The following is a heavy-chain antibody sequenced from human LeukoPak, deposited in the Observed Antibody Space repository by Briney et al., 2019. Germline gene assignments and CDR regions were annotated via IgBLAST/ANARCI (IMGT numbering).Heavy chain of an antibody. CDR2: IYYSGST. Sequence: SETLSLTCTVSGGSISSSSYYWSWIRQPPGKGLEWIGYIYYSGSTNYNPSLKSRVTISVDTSKNQFSLKLSSVTAADTAVYYCARVVPGSYSGYWFDPWGQGTLVTVSS. J-gene: IGHJ5*02. D-gene: IGHD1-26*01. CDR1: GGSISSSSYY. CDR3: ARVVPGSYSGYWFDP. V-gene: IGHV4-61*01.